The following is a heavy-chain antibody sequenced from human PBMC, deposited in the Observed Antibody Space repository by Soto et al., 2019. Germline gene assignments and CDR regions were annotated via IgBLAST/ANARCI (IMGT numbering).Heavy chain of an antibody. V-gene: IGHV3-30*03. Sequence: GVSLRLSCAASGFTFSSYGMHWVRQAPGKGLEWVAVISYDGSNKYYADSVKGRFTISRDNSKNTLYLQMNSLRAEDTAVYYCARSPYSVSYLAYFDYRGQGTLVTVSS. CDR2: ISYDGSNK. CDR1: GFTFSSYG. J-gene: IGHJ4*02. D-gene: IGHD1-26*01. CDR3: ARSPYSVSYLAYFDY.